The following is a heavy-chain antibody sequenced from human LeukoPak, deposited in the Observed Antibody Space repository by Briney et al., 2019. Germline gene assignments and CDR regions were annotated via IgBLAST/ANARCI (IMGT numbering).Heavy chain of an antibody. J-gene: IGHJ4*02. Sequence: GGSQRLSCAASGFTFSSYGMHWVRQAPGEGLEWVAFIRYDGSNKYYADSVKGRFTISRDNSKNTLYLQMNSLRSDDTAVYYCARQMVREYYLDYWGQGTLVTVSS. CDR2: IRYDGSNK. V-gene: IGHV3-30*02. CDR1: GFTFSSYG. CDR3: ARQMVREYYLDY. D-gene: IGHD3-10*01.